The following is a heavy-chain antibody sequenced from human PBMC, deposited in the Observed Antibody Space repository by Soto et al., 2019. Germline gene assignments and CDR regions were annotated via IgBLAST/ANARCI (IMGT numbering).Heavy chain of an antibody. V-gene: IGHV4-30-2*01. CDR3: ARVPDV. CDR2: IYHNGSP. J-gene: IGHJ6*04. CDR1: GGCMSSGGYS. Sequence: PSETLSLTCAVSGGCMSSGGYSWSWIRQPPGKGLEWIGYIYHNGSPYYNPSLKSRVTISVDRSKNQFSLKLSSVTAADTAVYYCARVPDVGGKGTRVTVSS.